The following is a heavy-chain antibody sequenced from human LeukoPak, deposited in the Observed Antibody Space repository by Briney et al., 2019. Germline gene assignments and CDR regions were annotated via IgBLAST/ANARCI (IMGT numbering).Heavy chain of an antibody. CDR3: ARDPMVRGSDWFDP. CDR1: GYTSTGYY. CDR2: INPNSGGT. J-gene: IGHJ5*02. D-gene: IGHD3-10*01. V-gene: IGHV1-2*02. Sequence: ASVKVSCKASGYTSTGYYMHWVRQAPGQGLEWMGWINPNSGGTNYAQKFQGRVTMTRDTSISTAYMELSRLRSDDTAVYYCARDPMVRGSDWFDPWGQGTLVTVSS.